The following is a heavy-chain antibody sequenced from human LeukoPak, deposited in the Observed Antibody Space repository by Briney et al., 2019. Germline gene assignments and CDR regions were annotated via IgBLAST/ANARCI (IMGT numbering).Heavy chain of an antibody. V-gene: IGHV3-30-3*01. CDR1: GFTFSSYA. CDR3: AKDLAGYSSSPTEVDY. CDR2: ISYDGSNK. Sequence: TGGSLRLSCAASGFTFSSYAMHWVRQAPGKGLEWVAVISYDGSNKYYADSVKGRFTISRDNSKNTLYLQMNSLRAEDTAVYYCAKDLAGYSSSPTEVDYWGQGTLVTASS. J-gene: IGHJ4*02. D-gene: IGHD6-6*01.